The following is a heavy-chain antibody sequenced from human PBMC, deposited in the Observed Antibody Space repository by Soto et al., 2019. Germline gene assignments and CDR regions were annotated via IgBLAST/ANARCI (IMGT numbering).Heavy chain of an antibody. CDR1: GFTFSHHS. Sequence: QVQLVQSGAEVTKPGASVQVSCKASGFTFSHHSIHWVRQAPGQRLEWMGWINSDTGYTKYSQKFQARLTITWDSSAKTAYMELSSLQSEDTAVYYCVRGKEAGVWFDPWCQGTLVTVSS. CDR2: INSDTGYT. D-gene: IGHD3-10*01. J-gene: IGHJ5*02. V-gene: IGHV1-3*04. CDR3: VRGKEAGVWFDP.